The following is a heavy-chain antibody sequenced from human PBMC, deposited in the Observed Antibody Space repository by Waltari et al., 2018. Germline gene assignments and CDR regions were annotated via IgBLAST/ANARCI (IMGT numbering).Heavy chain of an antibody. D-gene: IGHD1-26*01. CDR1: GGSFSGYY. J-gene: IGHJ6*02. Sequence: QVQLQQWGAGLLKPSETLSLTCAVYGGSFSGYYWSWIRQPPGKGLEWIGEINQSGRTNYNPSLKSRVTISVDTSKNQFSLKLSSVTAADTAVYYCARGQRVWANYYYYGMDVWGQGTTVTVSS. CDR3: ARGQRVWANYYYYGMDV. CDR2: INQSGRT. V-gene: IGHV4-34*01.